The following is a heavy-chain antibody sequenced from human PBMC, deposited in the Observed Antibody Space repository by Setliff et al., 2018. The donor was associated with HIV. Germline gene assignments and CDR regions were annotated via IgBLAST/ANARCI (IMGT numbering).Heavy chain of an antibody. CDR1: GFTFSSYS. Sequence: GGSLRLSCAASGFTFSSYSMNWVRQAPGKGLEWVSSISSGSSYIYYAESVKGRFTISRDNAKDSVYLQMNTLRVEDTAVYYCAREATPRHSSGWVYFDYWGQGMMVTVSS. D-gene: IGHD6-19*01. V-gene: IGHV3-21*01. CDR2: ISSGSSYI. J-gene: IGHJ4*02. CDR3: AREATPRHSSGWVYFDY.